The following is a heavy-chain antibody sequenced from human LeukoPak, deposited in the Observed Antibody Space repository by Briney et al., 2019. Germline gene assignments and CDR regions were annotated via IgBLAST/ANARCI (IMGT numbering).Heavy chain of an antibody. D-gene: IGHD3-22*01. CDR3: VKHGYFCHQY. CDR1: GDSFSGDKW. Sequence: PSGTLSLTCIVSGDSFSGDKWWSWARQSPGKGLEWIGEIHNGGVTSYTPSLRDRVTISLDKSNNHVSLEMSSVIAADTAVYYCVKHGYFCHQYWGQGTLVSVSS. V-gene: IGHV4-4*02. CDR2: IHNGGVT. J-gene: IGHJ4*02.